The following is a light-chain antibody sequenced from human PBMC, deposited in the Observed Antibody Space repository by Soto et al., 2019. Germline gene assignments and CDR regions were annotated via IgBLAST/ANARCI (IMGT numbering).Light chain of an antibody. J-gene: IGKJ3*01. CDR3: QQYNNWPLA. CDR1: QSVSSN. CDR2: GAS. Sequence: EIVMTQSPATLSVSPGERATLSCRASQSVSSNLAWYQQKPGQAPRLLIYGASTRATGIPARFSGSGSRTEFTLTISSLQSEDFAVYYCQQYNNWPLAFGTGTKVDIK. V-gene: IGKV3-15*01.